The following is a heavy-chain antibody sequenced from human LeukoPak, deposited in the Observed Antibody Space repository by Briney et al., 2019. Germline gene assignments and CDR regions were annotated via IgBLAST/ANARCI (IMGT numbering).Heavy chain of an antibody. CDR3: ARVIYDSGSYPFDY. Sequence: SETLSLICAVYGGSFIGYYWRWIRQPPGKGLEWIGEINHSGSTNYNPSLKSRVTISVDTSKNQFSLKLSSVTAADTAVYFCARVIYDSGSYPFDYWGQGTLVTVSS. CDR2: INHSGST. D-gene: IGHD3-10*01. CDR1: GGSFIGYY. V-gene: IGHV4-34*01. J-gene: IGHJ4*02.